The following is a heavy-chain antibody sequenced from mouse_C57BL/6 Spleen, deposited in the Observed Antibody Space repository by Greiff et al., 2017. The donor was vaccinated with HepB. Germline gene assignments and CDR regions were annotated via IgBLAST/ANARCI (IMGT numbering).Heavy chain of an antibody. CDR1: GYTFTDYY. J-gene: IGHJ2*01. CDR3: ARDYYFDY. CDR2: IYPGSGNT. V-gene: IGHV1-76*01. Sequence: QVQLQQSGAELVRPGASVKLSCKASGYTFTDYYINWVKQRPGQGLEWIARIYPGSGNTYYNEKFKGKATLTAEKSSSTAYMQLGSLTSEDSAVYFCARDYYFDYWGQGTTLTVSS.